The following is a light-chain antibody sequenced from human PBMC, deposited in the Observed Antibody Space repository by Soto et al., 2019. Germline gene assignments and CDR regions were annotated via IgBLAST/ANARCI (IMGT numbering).Light chain of an antibody. CDR3: QQYDYPPLT. CDR1: QDISTY. CDR2: DAS. J-gene: IGKJ4*01. Sequence: DIQMTQSPSSLSASVGDRVTITCQASQDISTYLSWYQQQPGKAPKLLIYDASNLATGVPSRFSRSGSGTDFTFTIISLQPEDIAKYYCQQYDYPPLTFGGGTKVEIK. V-gene: IGKV1-33*01.